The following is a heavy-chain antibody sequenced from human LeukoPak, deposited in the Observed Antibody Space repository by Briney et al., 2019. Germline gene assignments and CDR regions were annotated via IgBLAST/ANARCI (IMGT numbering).Heavy chain of an antibody. CDR2: IYPGDSDT. Sequence: GESLKISCKGSGYSFTSYWIGWVRQMPGKGLEWMGIIYPGDSDTRYSPSFQGQVTISADKSISTAYLQWSSLEASDTAMYYCARFPTYYYGSGSDNWFDPWGQGTLVTVSS. J-gene: IGHJ5*02. CDR3: ARFPTYYYGSGSDNWFDP. V-gene: IGHV5-51*01. CDR1: GYSFTSYW. D-gene: IGHD3-10*01.